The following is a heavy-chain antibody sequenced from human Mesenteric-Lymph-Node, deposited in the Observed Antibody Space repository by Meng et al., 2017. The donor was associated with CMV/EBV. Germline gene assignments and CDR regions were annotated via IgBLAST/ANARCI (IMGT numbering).Heavy chain of an antibody. D-gene: IGHD6-6*01. J-gene: IGHJ4*02. CDR2: ISSSGSTI. CDR1: GFTFSSYD. Sequence: GESLKISCAASGFTFSSYDMSWVRQAPGKGLEWVSYISSSGSTIYYADSVKGRFTISRDNAKNSLCLQMNSLRAEDTAVYYCAKIGRFSSSSGDYWGQGILVTVSS. CDR3: AKIGRFSSSSGDY. V-gene: IGHV3-48*04.